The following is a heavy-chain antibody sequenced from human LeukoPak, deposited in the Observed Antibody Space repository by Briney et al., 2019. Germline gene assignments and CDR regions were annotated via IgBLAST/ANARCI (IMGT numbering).Heavy chain of an antibody. CDR1: GYTFTSYA. CDR2: ISAYNGNT. D-gene: IGHD3-22*01. Sequence: ASVKVSCKASGYTFTSYAISWVRQAPGQGLEWMGWISAYNGNTNYAQKLQGRVTMTTDTSRSTAYMELRGLRSDGTAVYYCARVGSGYYWGYYYGMDVWGKGTTVTVSS. CDR3: ARVGSGYYWGYYYGMDV. V-gene: IGHV1-18*01. J-gene: IGHJ6*04.